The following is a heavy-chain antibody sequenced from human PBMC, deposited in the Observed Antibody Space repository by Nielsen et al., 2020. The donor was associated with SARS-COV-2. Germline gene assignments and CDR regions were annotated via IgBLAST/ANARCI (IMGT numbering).Heavy chain of an antibody. CDR3: AKDLPTNVVVAATAVTTLRYFDY. Sequence: GESLKISCAASGFTFSSYAMSWVRQAPGKGLEWVSVISGGGGSTYYADSVKGRFTISRDNSKNTLYPQMNSLRAEDTAVYYCAKDLPTNVVVAATAVTTLRYFDYWGQGTLVTVSS. CDR1: GFTFSSYA. CDR2: ISGGGGST. D-gene: IGHD2-15*01. V-gene: IGHV3-23*01. J-gene: IGHJ4*02.